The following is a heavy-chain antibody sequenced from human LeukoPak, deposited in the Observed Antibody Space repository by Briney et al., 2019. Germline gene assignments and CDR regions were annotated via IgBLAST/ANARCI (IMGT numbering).Heavy chain of an antibody. J-gene: IGHJ4*02. CDR2: IYYSGST. V-gene: IGHV4-59*01. CDR1: GGSISSYY. D-gene: IGHD5-18*01. CDR3: ARAPGHNYGYWMADC. Sequence: PSETLSLTYTVSGGSISSYYWSWIRQPPGKGLEWIGYIYYSGSTNYNPSLKSRVTISVDTSKNQFSLKLSSVTAADTAVYYCARAPGHNYGYWMADCWGQGTLVTVSS.